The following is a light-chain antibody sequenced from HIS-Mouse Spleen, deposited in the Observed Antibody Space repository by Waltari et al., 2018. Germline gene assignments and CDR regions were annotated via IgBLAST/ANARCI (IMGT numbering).Light chain of an antibody. CDR3: SSYTSSSTWV. CDR1: SSDVGGDTY. J-gene: IGLJ3*02. CDR2: DVS. Sequence: QSALTQPASVSGSPGQSTTISCTGTSSDVGGDTYVAWYQQHPGKAPKLMIYDVSNRPSGVSNRFSGSKSGNTASLTISGLQAEDEADYYCSSYTSSSTWVFGGGTKLTVL. V-gene: IGLV2-14*03.